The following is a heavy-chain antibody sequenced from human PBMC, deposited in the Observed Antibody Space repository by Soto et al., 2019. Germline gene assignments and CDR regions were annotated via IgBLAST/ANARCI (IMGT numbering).Heavy chain of an antibody. Sequence: QVQLVQSGAEVKKPGSSVKVSCKASGGTFSSYTISWVRQAPGQGLEWMGRIIPILGIANYAQKIQGRVTITADKSTSTTYMELSSLRSEDTAVYYCARDAEGYSYGAYYYYYYMDVWGKGTTVTVSS. CDR1: GGTFSSYT. CDR3: ARDAEGYSYGAYYYYYYMDV. J-gene: IGHJ6*03. D-gene: IGHD5-18*01. V-gene: IGHV1-69*08. CDR2: IIPILGIA.